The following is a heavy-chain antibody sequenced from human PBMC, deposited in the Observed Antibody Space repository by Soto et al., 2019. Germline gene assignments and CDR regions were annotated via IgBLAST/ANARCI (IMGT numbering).Heavy chain of an antibody. Sequence: PSETLSLTCTVSNCSITTAIYYSGWIRQPPGKGLEWIGSIYHSGSTYYNPSLQGRVTISVDTSKNQFSLKLSSVTAADTAVYFCAGRSSLASVQVYFGEISNYNWFDPWGQGTLVTVSS. CDR1: NCSITTAIYY. CDR3: AGRSSLASVQVYFGEISNYNWFDP. V-gene: IGHV4-39*01. J-gene: IGHJ5*02. D-gene: IGHD3-10*01. CDR2: IYHSGST.